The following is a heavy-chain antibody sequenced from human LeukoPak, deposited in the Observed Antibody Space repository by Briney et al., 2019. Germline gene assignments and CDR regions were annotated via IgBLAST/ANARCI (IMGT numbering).Heavy chain of an antibody. V-gene: IGHV4-59*01. CDR2: IYYSGST. CDR3: AREVGYSYGWGYFDL. D-gene: IGHD5-18*01. Sequence: PSETLSLTCTVSGGSISSYYWSWIRQPPGKGLEWIGYIYYSGSTNYNPSLKSRVTISVDTSKNQFSLKLSSVTAADTAVYYCAREVGYSYGWGYFDLWGRGTLVTVSS. CDR1: GGSISSYY. J-gene: IGHJ2*01.